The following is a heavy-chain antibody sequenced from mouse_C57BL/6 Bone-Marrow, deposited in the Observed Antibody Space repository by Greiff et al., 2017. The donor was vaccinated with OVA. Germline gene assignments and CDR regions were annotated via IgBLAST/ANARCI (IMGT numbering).Heavy chain of an antibody. CDR2: IYPRSGNT. J-gene: IGHJ2*01. CDR3: AREEEFYYGSPLDY. V-gene: IGHV1-81*01. CDR1: GYTFTSYG. D-gene: IGHD1-1*01. Sequence: VQLQQSGAELARPGASVKLSCKASGYTFTSYGISWVKQRTGQGLEWIGEIYPRSGNTYYIEKFKGKATLTADKYSSTAYMELRRLTSEDAAGYFCAREEEFYYGSPLDYWGQGTTLTVSS.